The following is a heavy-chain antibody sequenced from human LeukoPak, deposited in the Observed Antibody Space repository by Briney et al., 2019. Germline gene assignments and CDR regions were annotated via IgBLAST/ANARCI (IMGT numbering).Heavy chain of an antibody. CDR2: IRYDGSNK. D-gene: IGHD3-10*01. J-gene: IGHJ4*02. CDR3: AKDIFTMVRGVVDY. V-gene: IGHV3-30*02. Sequence: SGGSPRLSCAASGFTFSSYGMHWVRQAPGKGLERVAFIRYDGSNKYYADSVKGRFTISRDNSKNTLYLQMNSLRAEDTALYYCAKDIFTMVRGVVDYWGQGTLVTVSS. CDR1: GFTFSSYG.